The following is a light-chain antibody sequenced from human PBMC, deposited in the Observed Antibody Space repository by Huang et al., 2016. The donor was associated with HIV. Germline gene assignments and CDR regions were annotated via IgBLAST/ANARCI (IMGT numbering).Light chain of an antibody. Sequence: EIVLTQSPATLSLSPGERATRSCGAIQRVTNRYLAWYQQKPGLAPRLLFYDAATRATGIPDRFSGRGSGTDFTLTSNRLEPEDFAVYYCHQYGSSPLTFGGGTKVEIK. J-gene: IGKJ4*01. CDR1: QRVTNRY. CDR2: DAA. CDR3: HQYGSSPLT. V-gene: IGKV3D-20*01.